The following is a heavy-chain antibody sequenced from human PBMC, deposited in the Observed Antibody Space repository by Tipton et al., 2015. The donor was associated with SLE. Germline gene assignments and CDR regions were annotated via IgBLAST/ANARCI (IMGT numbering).Heavy chain of an antibody. CDR1: GASIRSYY. CDR3: ARLGSTTYLTLDGFYFDY. V-gene: IGHV4-59*08. CDR2: YSDSGST. D-gene: IGHD2/OR15-2a*01. Sequence: TLSLTCTVSGASIRSYYWSWVRQPPGKGLEWVAYYSDSGSTYYNPSLRGRVTVSIDTSKNRLSLKVNSVTAADTAVYFCARLGSTTYLTLDGFYFDYWGQGTRVTVSS. J-gene: IGHJ4*02.